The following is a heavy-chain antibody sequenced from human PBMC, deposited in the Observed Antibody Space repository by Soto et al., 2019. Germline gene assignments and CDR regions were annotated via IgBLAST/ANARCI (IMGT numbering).Heavy chain of an antibody. CDR2: IWFDGNKK. CDR3: ARGPLIPTLVVEGPEFVP. J-gene: IGHJ5*02. D-gene: IGHD2-15*01. Sequence: QVQLVESGGGVVQPGKSLRLSCAASGFTFSTYGMHWVRQAPGKGLKWVALIWFDGNKKHYEDSVKGRFTISRDNSKNTLYLQMDSLRGEDTAVYYCARGPLIPTLVVEGPEFVPWGQGTLVTVSS. V-gene: IGHV3-33*01. CDR1: GFTFSTYG.